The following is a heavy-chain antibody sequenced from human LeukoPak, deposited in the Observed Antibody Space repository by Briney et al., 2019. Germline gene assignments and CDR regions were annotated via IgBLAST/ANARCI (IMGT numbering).Heavy chain of an antibody. CDR3: ARDSGSSGWTDAFDI. CDR2: ISSSSSYI. D-gene: IGHD6-19*01. Sequence: GGSLRLSCAASGFTFSSYSMNWVRQAPGKGLEWVSSISSSSSYIYYADSVKGRFTISRGNAKNSLYLQMNSLRAEDTAVYYCARDSGSSGWTDAFDIWGQGTMVTVSS. CDR1: GFTFSSYS. V-gene: IGHV3-21*01. J-gene: IGHJ3*02.